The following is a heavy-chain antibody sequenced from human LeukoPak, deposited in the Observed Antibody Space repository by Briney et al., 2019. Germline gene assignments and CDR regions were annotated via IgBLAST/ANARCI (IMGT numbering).Heavy chain of an antibody. CDR3: ARGRLNWGNFDY. CDR2: IYYSGST. V-gene: IGHV4-39*07. D-gene: IGHD7-27*01. Sequence: SETLSLTCTVSGGSISSSSYYWGWIRQPPGKGLEWIGSIYYSGSTNYNPSLKSRVTISVDTSKNQFSLKLSSVTAADTAVYYCARGRLNWGNFDYWGQGTLVTVSS. CDR1: GGSISSSSYY. J-gene: IGHJ4*02.